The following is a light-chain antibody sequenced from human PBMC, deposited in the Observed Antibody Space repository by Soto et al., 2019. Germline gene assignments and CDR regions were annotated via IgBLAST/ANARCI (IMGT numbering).Light chain of an antibody. Sequence: QSALTQPASVSGSPGQSITISCSGTSSDVGSYNFVSRYQQHPGKAPKLMIYGVSKRPSGISNRFSGSKSGNTASLTISGLQAEDEADYYCCSYAGSSTWVFGGGTQLTVL. CDR3: CSYAGSSTWV. V-gene: IGLV2-23*02. J-gene: IGLJ3*02. CDR2: GVS. CDR1: SSDVGSYNF.